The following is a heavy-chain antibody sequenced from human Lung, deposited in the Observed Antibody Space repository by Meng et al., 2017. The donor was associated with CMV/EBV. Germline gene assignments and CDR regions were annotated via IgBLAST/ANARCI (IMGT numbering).Heavy chain of an antibody. V-gene: IGHV3-9*01. Sequence: SXAASGFNFDGYAMHWVRQAPGKGLEWVSSINWNSGSVGYGDSVKGRFTISRDNAKSSLYLQMNSLRAEDTALYFCAKDSFYASGSYYNYPYYLDSWGQGTLVTVSS. CDR1: GFNFDGYA. CDR2: INWNSGSV. CDR3: AKDSFYASGSYYNYPYYLDS. D-gene: IGHD3-10*01. J-gene: IGHJ4*02.